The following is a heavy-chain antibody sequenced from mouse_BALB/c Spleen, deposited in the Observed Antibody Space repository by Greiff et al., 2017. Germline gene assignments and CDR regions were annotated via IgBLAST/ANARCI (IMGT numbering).Heavy chain of an antibody. CDR3: ARSGYGPYFDY. CDR1: GFNIKDTY. D-gene: IGHD2-10*02. CDR2: IDPANGNT. J-gene: IGHJ2*01. Sequence: VQLKESGAELVKPGASVKLSCTASGFNIKDTYMHWVKQRPEQGLEWIGRIDPANGNTKYDPKFQGKATITADTSSNTAYLQLSSLTSEDTAVYYCARSGYGPYFDYWGQGTTLTVSS. V-gene: IGHV14-3*02.